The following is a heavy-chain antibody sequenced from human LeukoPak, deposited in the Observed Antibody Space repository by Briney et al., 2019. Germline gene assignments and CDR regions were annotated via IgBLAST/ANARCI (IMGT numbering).Heavy chain of an antibody. J-gene: IGHJ4*02. D-gene: IGHD6-13*01. Sequence: GGSLRLSCAASGFTFSSYEMNWVRQAPGKGLEWVSYISSSGSTIYYADSVKGRFTISRDNAKNSLYLQMNSLRAEDTAVYYCARDLLTDGIAAAGTIDYWGQGTLVTVSS. CDR2: ISSSGSTI. CDR3: ARDLLTDGIAAAGTIDY. V-gene: IGHV3-48*03. CDR1: GFTFSSYE.